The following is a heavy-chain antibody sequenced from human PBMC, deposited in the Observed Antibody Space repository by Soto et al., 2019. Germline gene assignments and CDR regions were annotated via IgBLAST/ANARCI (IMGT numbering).Heavy chain of an antibody. J-gene: IGHJ4*02. D-gene: IGHD5-18*01. V-gene: IGHV1-69*06. CDR3: ARGGYSYPWLYFDY. CDR1: GGTFSSYA. Sequence: SVNVSCKASGGTFSSYAISWVRQAPGQGLEWMGGIIPIFGTANYAQKFQGRVTITADKSTSTAYMELSSLRSEDTAVYYCARGGYSYPWLYFDYWGQGTLVTVSS. CDR2: IIPIFGTA.